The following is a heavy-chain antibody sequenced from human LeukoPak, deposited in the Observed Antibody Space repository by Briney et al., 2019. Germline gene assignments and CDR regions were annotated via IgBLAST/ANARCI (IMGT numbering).Heavy chain of an antibody. D-gene: IGHD2-2*01. CDR3: AREGYCSSTSCTNWFDP. Sequence: TSETLSLTCTVSGGSISSGGYYWSWIRQYPGKGLEWIGYIYYSGSTYYNPSLKSRVTISVDTSKNQFSLKLSSVTAADTAVYYCAREGYCSSTSCTNWFDPWGQGTLVTVSS. J-gene: IGHJ5*02. CDR2: IYYSGST. CDR1: GGSISSGGYY. V-gene: IGHV4-31*03.